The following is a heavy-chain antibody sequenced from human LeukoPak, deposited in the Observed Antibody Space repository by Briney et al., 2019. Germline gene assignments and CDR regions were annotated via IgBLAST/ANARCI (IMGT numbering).Heavy chain of an antibody. CDR2: IIPILGIA. Sequence: SVKVSCKASGGTFSSYAISWVRQAPGQGLEWMGRIIPILGIANYAQKFQGRVTITADKSTSTAYMELSNLRSEDTAVYYCARDVLTGTTGYWGQGTLVTVSS. CDR3: ARDVLTGTTGY. CDR1: GGTFSSYA. D-gene: IGHD1-7*01. V-gene: IGHV1-69*04. J-gene: IGHJ4*02.